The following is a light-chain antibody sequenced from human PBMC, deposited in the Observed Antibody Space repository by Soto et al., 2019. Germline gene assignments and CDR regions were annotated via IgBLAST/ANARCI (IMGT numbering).Light chain of an antibody. Sequence: EIVLTQSPGTLSFSPGARATLSCRARQSVSSTYLAWYQQTPGQAPRLLIYGASSRATGIPDRFSGSGSGTDFTLIISRLEPEDFAVYYCQQYAASPWTFGQGTKVEIK. CDR3: QQYAASPWT. J-gene: IGKJ1*01. CDR2: GAS. V-gene: IGKV3-20*01. CDR1: QSVSSTY.